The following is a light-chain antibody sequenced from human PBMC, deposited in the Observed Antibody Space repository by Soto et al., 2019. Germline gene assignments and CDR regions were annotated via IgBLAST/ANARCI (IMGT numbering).Light chain of an antibody. CDR1: NNDVGGYKL. V-gene: IGLV2-23*03. J-gene: IGLJ2*01. CDR2: EGS. CDR3: WSYAGNTIFV. Sequence: QSALTQPASVSGSPGQSLTISCTGTNNDVGGYKLVSWYQQHPGKVPQVVIYEGSKPPSGASNRCSGSKSGNTASLTISGLQAEDEAYYYCWSYAGNTIFVFGGGTKLTVL.